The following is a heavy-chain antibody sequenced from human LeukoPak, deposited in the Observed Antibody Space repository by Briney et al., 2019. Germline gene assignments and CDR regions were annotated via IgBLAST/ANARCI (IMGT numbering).Heavy chain of an antibody. CDR2: ISWNSGNI. CDR3: AKDKAYYYGSGSSYYFDY. CDR1: GFTFDDYA. D-gene: IGHD3-10*01. J-gene: IGHJ4*02. V-gene: IGHV3-9*01. Sequence: GGSLRLSCAASGFTFDDYAMHWVRQAPGKGLEWVSGISWNSGNIGYADSVKGRFTISRDNAKNSLYLQMNSLRAEDTALYYCAKDKAYYYGSGSSYYFDYWGQGTLVTVSS.